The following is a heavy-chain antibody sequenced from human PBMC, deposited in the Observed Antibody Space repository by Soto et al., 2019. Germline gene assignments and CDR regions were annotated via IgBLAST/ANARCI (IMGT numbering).Heavy chain of an antibody. Sequence: SETLSLTCTVSGGSISSGVYYGSWIRQHPGKGLEWIGYIYYSGSTYYNPSLKSRVTISVDTSKNQFSLKLSSVTAADTAVYYCARDKKGMVRGVRDAFDIWGQGTMVTVSS. D-gene: IGHD3-10*01. CDR2: IYYSGST. CDR1: GGSISSGVYY. V-gene: IGHV4-31*03. J-gene: IGHJ3*02. CDR3: ARDKKGMVRGVRDAFDI.